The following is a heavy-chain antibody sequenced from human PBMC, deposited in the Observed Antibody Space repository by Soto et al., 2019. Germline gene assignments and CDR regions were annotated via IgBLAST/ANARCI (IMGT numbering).Heavy chain of an antibody. D-gene: IGHD3-10*01. CDR3: ARDPMVRGFFPNWFDP. CDR2: INAGNGNT. J-gene: IGHJ5*02. V-gene: IGHV1-3*01. CDR1: GYTFTSYA. Sequence: GASVKVSCKASGYTFTSYAMHWVRQAPGQRLEWMGWINAGNGNTKYSQKFQGRVTITRDTSASTAYMELSSLRSEDTAVYYCARDPMVRGFFPNWFDPWGQGTLVTVSS.